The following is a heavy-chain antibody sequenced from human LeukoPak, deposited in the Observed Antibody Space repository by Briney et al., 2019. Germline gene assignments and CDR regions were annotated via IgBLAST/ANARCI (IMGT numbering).Heavy chain of an antibody. CDR3: ARDDTSAHFFDY. D-gene: IGHD3-10*01. Sequence: GGSLRLSCAVSGFTFSSYWMSWVRQAPGKGLEWVSSISTSSSHMYYADSVKGRFTISRDNAKNSLYLQMNTLRAEDTAVYYCARDDTSAHFFDYWGQGTLVTVSS. J-gene: IGHJ4*02. V-gene: IGHV3-21*01. CDR2: ISTSSSHM. CDR1: GFTFSSYW.